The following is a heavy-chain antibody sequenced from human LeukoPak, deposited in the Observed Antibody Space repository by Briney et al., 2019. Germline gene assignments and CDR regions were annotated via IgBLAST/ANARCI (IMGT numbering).Heavy chain of an antibody. Sequence: GGSLRLSCAASGFTFINAWMTWVRQAPGQGLEWVGHIKSKTDGGTTDYGAPVKGRFTISRDDSKNTLYLQMNGLKNEDTAVYYCTTWAAWATTRDYWGQGTLVTVSS. J-gene: IGHJ4*02. V-gene: IGHV3-15*01. CDR3: TTWAAWATTRDY. CDR2: IKSKTDGGTT. D-gene: IGHD5-12*01. CDR1: GFTFINAW.